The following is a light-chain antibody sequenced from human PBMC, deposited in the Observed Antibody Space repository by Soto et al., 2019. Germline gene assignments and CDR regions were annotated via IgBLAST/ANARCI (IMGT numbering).Light chain of an antibody. Sequence: IVLTQSPATLSLSPGERATLSCTASQHVTTTYIAWYQQKFGQAPRLLIYGASTRATGTPDRFTGGGFGTGVKLTISRVEPEDFAAYYCQQYDSSFTFGGGTKVEMK. CDR3: QQYDSSFT. CDR1: QHVTTTY. J-gene: IGKJ4*01. CDR2: GAS. V-gene: IGKV3-20*01.